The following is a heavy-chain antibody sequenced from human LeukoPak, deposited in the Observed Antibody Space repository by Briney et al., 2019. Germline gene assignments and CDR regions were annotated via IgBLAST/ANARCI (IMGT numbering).Heavy chain of an antibody. J-gene: IGHJ4*02. CDR1: GGSLTNYY. V-gene: IGHV4-4*09. CDR2: IHSDGTT. Sequence: SETLSLTCSVSGGSLTNYYWGWIRQPPGKGLEFIGYIHSDGTTNYDSSLQSRVAITLDTSKIQFSLRLYSVTAADTALYFCARLNFRGGEALHFDSWGQGTLVTVSS. CDR3: ARLNFRGGEALHFDS. D-gene: IGHD3-16*01.